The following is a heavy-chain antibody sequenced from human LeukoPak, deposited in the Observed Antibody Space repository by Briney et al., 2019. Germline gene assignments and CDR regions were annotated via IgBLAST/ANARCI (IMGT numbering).Heavy chain of an antibody. CDR2: IYPGDSDT. Sequence: GESLKISCKGSEYSFTNYWIGWVRQMPGKGLAWMGIIYPGDSDTRYSPSFQGQVTISADKSISTAYLQWSSLKASDAAMYYCARSPPSNLIVGATNFDYWGQGTLVTVSS. J-gene: IGHJ4*02. D-gene: IGHD1-26*01. V-gene: IGHV5-51*01. CDR3: ARSPPSNLIVGATNFDY. CDR1: EYSFTNYW.